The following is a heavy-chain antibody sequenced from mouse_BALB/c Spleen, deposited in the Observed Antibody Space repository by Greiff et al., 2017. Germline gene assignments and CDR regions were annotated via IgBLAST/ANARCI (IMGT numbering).Heavy chain of an antibody. CDR3: ARSRAGAMDY. Sequence: VQLQQSGPELVKPGASVKMSCKASGYTFTSYVMHWVKQKPGQGLEWIGYINPYNGGTSYNQKFKGKATLTVDKSSSTAYMELLSLTSEDSAVYYCARSRAGAMDYWGQGTSVTVSS. J-gene: IGHJ4*01. V-gene: IGHV1-14*01. D-gene: IGHD3-3*01. CDR1: GYTFTSYV. CDR2: INPYNGGT.